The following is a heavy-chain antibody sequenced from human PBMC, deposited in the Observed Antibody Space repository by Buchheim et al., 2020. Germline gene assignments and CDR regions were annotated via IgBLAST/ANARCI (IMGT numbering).Heavy chain of an antibody. J-gene: IGHJ4*02. Sequence: EVQLVESGGGLVQPGGSLRLSCAASGLTFSSYWMTWVRQAPGKGLEWGAKIKYDGSEKYYVASVEGRFIISRDNAKNSLHLQMNSLRVEDTAVYYCATARFWGQGTL. CDR3: ATARF. CDR2: IKYDGSEK. CDR1: GLTFSSYW. V-gene: IGHV3-7*01.